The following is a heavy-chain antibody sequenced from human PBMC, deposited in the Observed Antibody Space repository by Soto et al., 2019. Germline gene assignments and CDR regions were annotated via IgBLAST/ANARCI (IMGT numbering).Heavy chain of an antibody. V-gene: IGHV4-61*01. CDR2: IYYSGST. CDR3: ARGDITRGRKGGMDV. D-gene: IGHD3-10*01. Sequence: LSETLSLTCTVSGGSVSSGSYYWSWIRQPPGKGLEWIGYIYYSGSTNYNPSLKSRVTISVDTSKNQFSLKLSSVTAADTAVYYCARGDITRGRKGGMDVWGQGTTVTVSS. CDR1: GGSVSSGSYY. J-gene: IGHJ6*02.